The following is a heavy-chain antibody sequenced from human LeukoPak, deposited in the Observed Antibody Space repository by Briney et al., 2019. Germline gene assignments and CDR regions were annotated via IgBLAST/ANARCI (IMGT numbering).Heavy chain of an antibody. CDR3: ARGDSTVTPKYFQY. V-gene: IGHV4-59*01. CDR1: GGSFSGYY. D-gene: IGHD4-23*01. Sequence: SETLSLTCAVYGGSFSGYYWSWIRQPPGKGLEWIGCIYYSGSTNYNPSLKSRVTISLDTSKNQFSLKLSSVTAADTAVYYCARGDSTVTPKYFQYWGQGTLVTVSS. CDR2: IYYSGST. J-gene: IGHJ1*01.